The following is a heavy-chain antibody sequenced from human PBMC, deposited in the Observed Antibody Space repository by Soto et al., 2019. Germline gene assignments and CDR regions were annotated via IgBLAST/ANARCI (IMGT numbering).Heavy chain of an antibody. Sequence: QVQLQESGPGLVKPSETLSLTCTVSGGSISSYYWTWIRQPPGKRLEWIGYVYYSGSTNYNPSLKSRVTISVDMSKNQFYLKLSSVTAADTAVYYCARDTVTTSDDAFDIWGQGTMVTVSS. V-gene: IGHV4-59*01. CDR1: GGSISSYY. CDR3: ARDTVTTSDDAFDI. CDR2: VYYSGST. D-gene: IGHD4-17*01. J-gene: IGHJ3*02.